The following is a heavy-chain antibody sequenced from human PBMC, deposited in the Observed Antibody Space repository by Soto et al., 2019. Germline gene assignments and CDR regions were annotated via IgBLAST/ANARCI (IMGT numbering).Heavy chain of an antibody. CDR1: GFNVNYYG. CDR2: IWFDGTIK. V-gene: IGHV3-33*01. D-gene: IGHD2-2*01. J-gene: IGHJ6*02. Sequence: PGGSLRLSCASSGFNVNYYGMHWVRQAPGKGLEWVAVIWFDGTIKYYADSVKGRFTISRDNSKSTLDLEMNSVRAEYAAVYFCARDFRPCSSTSCYANGLDVWGQGTMVTVSS. CDR3: ARDFRPCSSTSCYANGLDV.